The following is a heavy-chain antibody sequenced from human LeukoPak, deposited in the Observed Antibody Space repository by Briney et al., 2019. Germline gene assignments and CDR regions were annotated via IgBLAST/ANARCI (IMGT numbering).Heavy chain of an antibody. D-gene: IGHD4-17*01. CDR1: GGSFSGYY. CDR2: INHSGST. CDR3: ARLGGDYEQYFDY. Sequence: PSETLSLTCAVYGGSFSGYYWSWIRQPPGKGLEWIGEINHSGSTNYNPSLKSRVTISVDTSKNQFSLKLSSVTAADTAVYYCARLGGDYEQYFDYWGQGTLVTVSS. V-gene: IGHV4-34*01. J-gene: IGHJ4*02.